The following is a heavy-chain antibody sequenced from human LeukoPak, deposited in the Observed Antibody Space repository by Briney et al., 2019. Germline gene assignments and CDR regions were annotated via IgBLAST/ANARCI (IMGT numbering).Heavy chain of an antibody. CDR3: ARNTVPKD. J-gene: IGHJ4*02. Sequence: GESLKISCQASGYSFTSSWIGWARQVPGKGLEWMAIINPGDSDTRYSPSFQGQVTISADKSVSTAYLQWSSLKTSDTAMYYCARNTVPKDWGQGTLVTVSS. D-gene: IGHD2-8*01. CDR2: INPGDSDT. CDR1: GYSFTSSW. V-gene: IGHV5-51*01.